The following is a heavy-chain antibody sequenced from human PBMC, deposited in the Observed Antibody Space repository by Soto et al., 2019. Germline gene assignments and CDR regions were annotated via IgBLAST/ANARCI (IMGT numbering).Heavy chain of an antibody. V-gene: IGHV1-18*01. Sequence: ASVKVSCKASGYTFTSYGISWVRQAPGQGLEWMGWISAYNGNTNYAQKFQGRVTITADESTSTAYMELSSLRSEDTAVYYCASGRGGYNQFDYWGQGTLVTVSS. CDR1: GYTFTSYG. D-gene: IGHD5-12*01. CDR3: ASGRGGYNQFDY. CDR2: ISAYNGNT. J-gene: IGHJ4*02.